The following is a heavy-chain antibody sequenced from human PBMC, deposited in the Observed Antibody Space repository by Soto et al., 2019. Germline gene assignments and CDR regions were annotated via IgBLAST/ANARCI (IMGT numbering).Heavy chain of an antibody. CDR3: AREATRMVRGAKLKTYYYYGMDV. Sequence: EVQLVQSGAEVKKPGESLRISCKGSGYSFTSYWISWVRQMPGKGLEWMGRIDPSDSYTNYSPSFQGHVTISADKSISTAYLQWSSLKASDTAMYYCAREATRMVRGAKLKTYYYYGMDVWGQGTTVTVSS. V-gene: IGHV5-10-1*03. D-gene: IGHD3-10*01. CDR2: IDPSDSYT. J-gene: IGHJ6*02. CDR1: GYSFTSYW.